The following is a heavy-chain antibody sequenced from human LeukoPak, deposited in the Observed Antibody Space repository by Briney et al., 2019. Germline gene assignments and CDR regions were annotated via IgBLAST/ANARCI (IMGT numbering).Heavy chain of an antibody. CDR1: GFTFSSCS. V-gene: IGHV3-21*01. Sequence: GGSLRLSCAASGFTFSSCSMNWVRQAPGKGLEWVSSISSSSYIYYADSVKGRFTISRDNAKNSLYLQMNSLRAEDTAVYYCARVGGSSSELYYWGQGTLVTVAS. D-gene: IGHD6-6*01. CDR3: ARVGGSSSELYY. J-gene: IGHJ4*02. CDR2: ISSSSYI.